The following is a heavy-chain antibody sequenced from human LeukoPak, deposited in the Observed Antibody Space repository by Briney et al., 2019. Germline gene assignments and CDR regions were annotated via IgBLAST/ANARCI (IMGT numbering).Heavy chain of an antibody. CDR2: IIPILGIA. CDR1: GGTFSSYT. V-gene: IGHV1-69*02. CDR3: ASGPYDGPSHIYDSSVYYFDY. Sequence: ASVKVSCKASGGTFSSYTISWVRQAPGQGLEWMGRIIPILGIANYAQKFQGRVTITVDKSTSTAYMELSSLRSEDTAVYYCASGPYDGPSHIYDSSVYYFDYWGQGTLVTVSS. D-gene: IGHD3-22*01. J-gene: IGHJ4*02.